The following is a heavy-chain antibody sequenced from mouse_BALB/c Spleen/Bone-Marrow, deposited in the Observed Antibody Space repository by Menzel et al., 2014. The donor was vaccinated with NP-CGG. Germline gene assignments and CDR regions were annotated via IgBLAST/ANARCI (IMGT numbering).Heavy chain of an antibody. V-gene: IGHV1-59*01. D-gene: IGHD1-3*01. CDR1: GYSFTSYW. CDR3: ARRDNAPFAY. Sequence: QVHVKQSGPQLVRPGASVKISCKASGYSFTSYWMHWVKQRPGQGLEWIGMIDPSDSETKLNQKFKDKATLTVDKSSSTAYLQLSSPTSEDSAVYYCARRDNAPFAYWGQGTLVTVSA. CDR2: IDPSDSET. J-gene: IGHJ3*01.